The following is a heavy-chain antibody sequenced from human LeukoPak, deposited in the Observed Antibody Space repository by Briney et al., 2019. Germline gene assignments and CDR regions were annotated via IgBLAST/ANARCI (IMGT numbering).Heavy chain of an antibody. CDR1: GYTFTGYY. V-gene: IGHV1-2*07. CDR3: AREGEGLLALDY. Sequence: ASVKVSCKASGYTFTGYYIHWVRQAPGQGLEWMGWINPNSGGTNYAHKFQGRVTMTRDTSINTAYMELSRLRSVDTAVYYCAREGEGLLALDYWGQGTLVTVSS. CDR2: INPNSGGT. J-gene: IGHJ4*02. D-gene: IGHD3-16*01.